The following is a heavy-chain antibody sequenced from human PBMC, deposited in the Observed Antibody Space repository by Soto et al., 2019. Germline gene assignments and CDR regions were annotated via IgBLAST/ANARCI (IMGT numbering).Heavy chain of an antibody. D-gene: IGHD3-22*01. CDR2: IYWDDDK. CDR3: AHWRWSQVWDSSGYFAFDY. Sequence: QITLKESGPTLVKPTQTLTLTCTFSGFSLSTSGVGVGWIRQPPGKALEWLALIYWDDDKRYSPSLKSRLTITKDTSKNQVVLTMTNMDPVDTATYYCAHWRWSQVWDSSGYFAFDYWGQGTLVTVSS. J-gene: IGHJ4*02. V-gene: IGHV2-5*02. CDR1: GFSLSTSGVG.